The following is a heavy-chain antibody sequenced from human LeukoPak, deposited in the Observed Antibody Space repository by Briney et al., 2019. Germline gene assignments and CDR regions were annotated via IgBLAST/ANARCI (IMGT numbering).Heavy chain of an antibody. J-gene: IGHJ5*02. CDR1: GFSLSTTGMR. CDR2: IDWDDDK. D-gene: IGHD1-7*01. Sequence: SGPALVKPTQTLTLACTFSGFSLSTTGMRVIWIRQPPGKALEWLARIDWDDDKFYSTSLKTRLTISKDTSKNQVVLTMTNMDPVDTATYYCARMPNWNYWFDPWGQGTLVTVSS. V-gene: IGHV2-70*04. CDR3: ARMPNWNYWFDP.